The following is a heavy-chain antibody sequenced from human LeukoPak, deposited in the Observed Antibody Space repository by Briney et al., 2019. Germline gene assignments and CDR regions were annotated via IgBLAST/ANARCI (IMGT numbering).Heavy chain of an antibody. Sequence: ASVTVSCTASGYTFNGYSIHWVRQAPGQGLEWLGWINPNSGGTKYAQNFQGRVTMARDTSVSTAYMELSSLRSDDTAVYYCARDHFFDSSGFSAYYFGMDVWGQGTTVTVSS. CDR3: ARDHFFDSSGFSAYYFGMDV. D-gene: IGHD3-22*01. CDR1: GYTFNGYS. V-gene: IGHV1-2*02. CDR2: INPNSGGT. J-gene: IGHJ6*02.